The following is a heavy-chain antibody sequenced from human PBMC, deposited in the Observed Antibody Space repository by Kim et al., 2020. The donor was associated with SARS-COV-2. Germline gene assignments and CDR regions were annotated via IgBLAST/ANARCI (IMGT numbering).Heavy chain of an antibody. CDR2: MYIGDSDT. D-gene: IGHD3-10*01. Sequence: GESLKISCQGSGYSFNSYWIGWVRQRPGKGLEWMGIMYIGDSDTRYSPSFQGQVTISADKSINTAYLQWGSLKASDTATYYCARSGGLEGSYYSMDFWGQGTTVTVS. CDR1: GYSFNSYW. J-gene: IGHJ6*02. V-gene: IGHV5-51*01. CDR3: ARSGGLEGSYYSMDF.